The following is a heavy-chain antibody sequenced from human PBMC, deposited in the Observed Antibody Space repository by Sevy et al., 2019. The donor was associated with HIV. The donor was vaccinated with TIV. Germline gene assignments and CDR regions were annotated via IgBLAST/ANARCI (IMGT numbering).Heavy chain of an antibody. Sequence: SETLSLTCTVSGGSISSGTYSWGWIRLSPGRGLEWIGYIYLSGSTYYSPSLESRVTISVDRSKNQFSLELTSMTAADTAVYYCARSEGFGYLKNVFDLWGRGTTVTVSS. CDR1: GGSISSGTYS. J-gene: IGHJ3*01. V-gene: IGHV4-30-2*06. CDR3: ARSEGFGYLKNVFDL. CDR2: IYLSGST. D-gene: IGHD3-10*01.